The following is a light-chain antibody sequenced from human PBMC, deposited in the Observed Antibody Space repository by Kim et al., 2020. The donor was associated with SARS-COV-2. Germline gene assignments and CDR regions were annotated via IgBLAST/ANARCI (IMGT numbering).Light chain of an antibody. Sequence: GSLGETATRSCRASQSVSGNLAWYQQKPGQAPSLRIHGASTRATDIPARFSGSGSGTEFTLTISSLQSEDFAVYYCQQYNDCPRTFGQGTKVDIK. CDR1: QSVSGN. J-gene: IGKJ1*01. CDR2: GAS. CDR3: QQYNDCPRT. V-gene: IGKV3-15*01.